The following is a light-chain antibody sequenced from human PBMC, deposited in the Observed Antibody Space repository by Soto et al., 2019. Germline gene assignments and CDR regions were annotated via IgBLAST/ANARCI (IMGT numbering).Light chain of an antibody. J-gene: IGKJ3*01. CDR1: QSIGGW. CDR3: QQYNTYPFI. Sequence: DIQMTQSPSTLSASVGDRVTITCRASQSIGGWLAWYQQKPGRAPKLLIYDASSLESGVPSRFSGSESGTEFTLTISSLQPDDFATYYCQQYNTYPFIFGPGTKVN. CDR2: DAS. V-gene: IGKV1-5*01.